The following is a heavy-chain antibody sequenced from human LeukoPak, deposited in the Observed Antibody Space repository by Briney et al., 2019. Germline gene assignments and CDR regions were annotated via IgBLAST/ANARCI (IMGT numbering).Heavy chain of an antibody. Sequence: ASVEVSCKTSGYPFPSYGISWVRQAPGQGLEWMGWISAYNGNTNYAQKLQGRVTMTIDTSTNTAYMEPRSLRSDDTAVYYCARRLTDSGGYYPYYYYGMDVWGQGTTVTVSS. CDR2: ISAYNGNT. J-gene: IGHJ6*02. CDR3: ARRLTDSGGYYPYYYYGMDV. CDR1: GYPFPSYG. V-gene: IGHV1-18*01. D-gene: IGHD3-22*01.